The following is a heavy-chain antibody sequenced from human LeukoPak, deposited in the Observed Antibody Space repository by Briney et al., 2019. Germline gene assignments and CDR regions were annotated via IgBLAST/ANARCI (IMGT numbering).Heavy chain of an antibody. CDR2: INSDGSST. J-gene: IGHJ4*02. D-gene: IGHD3-3*01. CDR3: ARVLDFWSGYYTGVNNFDY. CDR1: GFTFSSYW. V-gene: IGHV3-74*01. Sequence: PGGSLRLSCAASGFTFSSYWMHRVRQAPGKGLVWVSRINSDGSSTSYADSVKGRFTISRDNAKNTLYLQMNSLRAEDTAVYYCARVLDFWSGYYTGVNNFDYWGQGTLVTVSS.